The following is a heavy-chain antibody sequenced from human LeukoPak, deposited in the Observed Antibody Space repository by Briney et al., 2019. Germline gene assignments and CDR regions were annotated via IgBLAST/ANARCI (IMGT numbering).Heavy chain of an antibody. Sequence: APVKVCCKASGYTFTNYDINWVRQATGQGLEWMGWMNPNSGNTGYAQKFQGRVTMTRNTSISTAYMELSSLRSEDTALYYCARDIAGATKGGWFDTWGQGTPVTVSS. CDR3: ARDIAGATKGGWFDT. CDR1: GYTFTNYD. D-gene: IGHD1-26*01. CDR2: MNPNSGNT. V-gene: IGHV1-8*01. J-gene: IGHJ5*02.